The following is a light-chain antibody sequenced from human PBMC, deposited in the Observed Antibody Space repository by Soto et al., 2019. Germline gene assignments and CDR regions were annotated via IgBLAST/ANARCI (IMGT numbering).Light chain of an antibody. V-gene: IGLV4-69*01. CDR2: INSDGSH. Sequence: QPVLTQSPSASASLGASVKLTCTLSSGHSTYAIAWHQQQSEKGPRFLMKINSDGSHSKGDGIPDRFSGSSSGAERHLTISSLQFEDEADYYCQSWGTGIQVFGGGTKLTVL. J-gene: IGLJ3*02. CDR3: QSWGTGIQV. CDR1: SGHSTYA.